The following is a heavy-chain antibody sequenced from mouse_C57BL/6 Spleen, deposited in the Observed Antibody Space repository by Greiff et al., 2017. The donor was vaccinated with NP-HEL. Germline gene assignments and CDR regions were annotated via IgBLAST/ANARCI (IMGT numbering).Heavy chain of an antibody. CDR1: GYTFTSYW. CDR3: TSITTVVYYAMDY. CDR2: IYPGNSDT. J-gene: IGHJ4*01. D-gene: IGHD1-1*01. V-gene: IGHV1-5*01. Sequence: VQLKQSGTVLARPGASVKMSCKTSGYTFTSYWMHWVKQRPGQGLEWIGAIYPGNSDTSYNQKFKGKAKLTAVTSASTAYMELSSLTNEDSAVYYCTSITTVVYYAMDYWGQGTSVTVSS.